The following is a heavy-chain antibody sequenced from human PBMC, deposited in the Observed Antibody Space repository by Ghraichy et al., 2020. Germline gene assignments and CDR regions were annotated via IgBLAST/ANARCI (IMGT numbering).Heavy chain of an antibody. J-gene: IGHJ3*02. Sequence: SETLSLTCTVSGGSISSRSYYWGWFRQPPGKGLEWIGSIYYSGSTFDNPSLRSRVTISVDTPKNHFSLTLSSVTAAETAVYYCAAPYYYDSSGYNYAAVFDIWGQGTMVTVSS. V-gene: IGHV4-39*02. CDR2: IYYSGST. CDR3: AAPYYYDSSGYNYAAVFDI. D-gene: IGHD3-22*01. CDR1: GGSISSRSYY.